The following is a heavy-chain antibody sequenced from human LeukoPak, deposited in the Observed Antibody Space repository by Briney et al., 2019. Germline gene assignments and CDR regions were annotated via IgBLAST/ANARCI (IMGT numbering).Heavy chain of an antibody. CDR2: LSYTGKT. V-gene: IGHV4-59*02. CDR1: GASVSTSH. D-gene: IGHD2/OR15-2a*01. CDR3: SEGYFEPFDH. Sequence: PSETLSLTCVVSGASVSTSHWNWIRQLPGEGLEWIGCLSYTGKTDYNPSLTSRVTISFDTSKNQVSLKLRSVTAADTAIYYCSEGYFEPFDHWGPGTLVTVSS. J-gene: IGHJ4*02.